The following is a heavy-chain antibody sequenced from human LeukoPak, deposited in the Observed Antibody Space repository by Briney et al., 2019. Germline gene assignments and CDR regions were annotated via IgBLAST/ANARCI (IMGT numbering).Heavy chain of an antibody. CDR2: ISSSSSYI. J-gene: IGHJ5*02. D-gene: IGHD1-26*01. CDR3: ARGGIVGATSSGWFDP. CDR1: GFTFSSYS. V-gene: IGHV3-21*01. Sequence: PGGSLRLSCAASGFTFSSYSMNWVRQAPGKGLEWVSSISSSSSYIYYADSVKGRFTISRDNAKNLLYLQMNSLRAEDTAVYYCARGGIVGATSSGWFDPWGQGTLVTVSS.